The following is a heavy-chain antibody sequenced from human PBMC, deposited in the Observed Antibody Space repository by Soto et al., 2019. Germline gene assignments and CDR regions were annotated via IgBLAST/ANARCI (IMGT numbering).Heavy chain of an antibody. D-gene: IGHD5-12*01. J-gene: IGHJ6*04. CDR3: ARAIVPTIGVTDA. V-gene: IGHV4-30-4*01. Sequence: SETLSLTCTVSGGSISSGDYYWSWIRQPPGKGLEYIGYIYYSWSSHYNPSLKSRVTISLDTSRNQFSLKLSSVTAADTAVYYCARAIVPTIGVTDAWGKGNRVVVSA. CDR1: GGSISSGDYY. CDR2: IYYSWSS.